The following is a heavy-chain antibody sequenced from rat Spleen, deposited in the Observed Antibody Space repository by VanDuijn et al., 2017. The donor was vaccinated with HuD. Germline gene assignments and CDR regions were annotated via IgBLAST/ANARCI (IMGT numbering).Heavy chain of an antibody. CDR3: TRVTYSSYMN. Sequence: EVKLVESGGGLVQPGRSSKLSCTASGFNFNDYWMAWVRQAPGKGLEWIGEINKDGSTINYTPSLKDKVTMSRDNAQNTLYLQMSKLRSEDTAIYYCTRVTYSSYMNWGQGVMVTVSS. V-gene: IGHV4-2*01. CDR2: INKDGSTI. D-gene: IGHD1-2*01. J-gene: IGHJ2*01. CDR1: GFNFNDYW.